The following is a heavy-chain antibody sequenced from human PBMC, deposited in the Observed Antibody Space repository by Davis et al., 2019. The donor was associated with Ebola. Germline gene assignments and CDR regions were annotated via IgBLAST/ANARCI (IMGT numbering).Heavy chain of an antibody. CDR3: AKDGGRRASWFDP. Sequence: GGSLRLSCAASGFTFSSYGMHWVRQAPGKGLEWVAVISYDGSNKYYADSVKGRFTISRDNSKNSLYLQMNSLRAEDTALYYCAKDGGRRASWFDPWGQGTLVTVSS. D-gene: IGHD3-16*01. CDR2: ISYDGSNK. CDR1: GFTFSSYG. V-gene: IGHV3-30*18. J-gene: IGHJ5*02.